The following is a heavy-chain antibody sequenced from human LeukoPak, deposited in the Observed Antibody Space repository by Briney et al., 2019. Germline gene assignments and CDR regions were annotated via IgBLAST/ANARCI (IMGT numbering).Heavy chain of an antibody. J-gene: IGHJ5*02. CDR3: ARSLVVAATYPYH. V-gene: IGHV3-23*01. CDR1: GFTFSSYG. D-gene: IGHD2-15*01. CDR2: ISGSGGST. Sequence: GGSLRLSCAASGFTFSSYGMSWVRQAPGKGLEWVSAISGSGGSTYYADSVKGRFTISRDNAKNSLYLQLNSLRAEDTAVYYCARSLVVAATYPYHWGQGTLVTVSS.